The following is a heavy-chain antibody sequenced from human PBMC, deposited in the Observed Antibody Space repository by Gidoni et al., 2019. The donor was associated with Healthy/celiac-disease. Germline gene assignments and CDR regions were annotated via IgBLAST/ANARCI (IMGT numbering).Heavy chain of an antibody. CDR1: GYTFTSYD. D-gene: IGHD2-2*01. CDR2: MNPNSGNT. J-gene: IGHJ6*02. CDR3: ARWVVVVPAAMPSYYYYYGMDV. V-gene: IGHV1-8*01. Sequence: QVQLVQSGAEVKKPGASVKVSCKASGYTFTSYDINWVRQATGQGLEWMGWMNPNSGNTGYAQKFQGRVTMTRNTSISTAYMELSSLRSEDTAVYYCARWVVVVPAAMPSYYYYYGMDVWGQGTTVTVSS.